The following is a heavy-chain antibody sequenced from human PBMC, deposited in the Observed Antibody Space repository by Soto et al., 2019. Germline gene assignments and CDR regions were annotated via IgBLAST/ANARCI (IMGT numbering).Heavy chain of an antibody. Sequence: SETLSLTCVVSGGSISSGGYSWSWVRQPPGKGLEWIGYIYHSGNTYYNPSLKSRVTISVGRSKNQFSLKLSSVTAADTAVYYCARCCYYDSSGYYYPSWFDPWGQGTLVTVSS. J-gene: IGHJ5*02. D-gene: IGHD3-22*01. CDR3: ARCCYYDSSGYYYPSWFDP. CDR1: GGSISSGGYS. V-gene: IGHV4-30-2*01. CDR2: IYHSGNT.